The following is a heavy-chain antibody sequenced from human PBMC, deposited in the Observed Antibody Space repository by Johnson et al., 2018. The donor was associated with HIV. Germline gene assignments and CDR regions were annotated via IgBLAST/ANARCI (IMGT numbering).Heavy chain of an antibody. CDR1: GFTFRNYA. V-gene: IGHV3-23*04. Sequence: VRLVESGGGVVQPGRSLRLSCAASGFTFRNYALTWVRQAPGKGLDWVSSISGSGGSTHYADSVKGRFTISRDNSKSTLYLQMKSLRAEDTAIYYCAKAYNVGGVTGDGDFDTWGRGTMVTVSS. CDR2: ISGSGGST. D-gene: IGHD3-10*02. CDR3: AKAYNVGGVTGDGDFDT. J-gene: IGHJ3*02.